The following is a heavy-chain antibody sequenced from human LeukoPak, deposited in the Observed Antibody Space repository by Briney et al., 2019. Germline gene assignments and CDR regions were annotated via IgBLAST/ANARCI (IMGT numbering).Heavy chain of an antibody. D-gene: IGHD3-22*01. CDR1: GYTFTGYY. Sequence: ASVKVSCKASGYTFTGYYTHWVLQAPGQGLEWMGWINPNSGGTNCAQKFQGRVTMTRDTSISTAYMELSRLRSDDTAVYYCAVDSYYYDSSGYGWVDYWGQGTLVTVSS. CDR3: AVDSYYYDSSGYGWVDY. CDR2: INPNSGGT. J-gene: IGHJ4*02. V-gene: IGHV1-2*02.